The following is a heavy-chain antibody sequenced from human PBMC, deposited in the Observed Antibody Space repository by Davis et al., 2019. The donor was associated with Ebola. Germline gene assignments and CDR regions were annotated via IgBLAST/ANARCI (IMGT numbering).Heavy chain of an antibody. Sequence: ASVKVSCKASGYTFTNYGISWVRQAPGQGLEWMGWININTGNPTYAQGFTGRFVFSLDTSVSTAYLQITSLKAEDTAVYYCARSSYTWYFSGMDVWGKGTTVTVSS. V-gene: IGHV7-4-1*02. CDR1: GYTFTNYG. D-gene: IGHD2-2*01. CDR2: ININTGNP. J-gene: IGHJ6*04. CDR3: ARSSYTWYFSGMDV.